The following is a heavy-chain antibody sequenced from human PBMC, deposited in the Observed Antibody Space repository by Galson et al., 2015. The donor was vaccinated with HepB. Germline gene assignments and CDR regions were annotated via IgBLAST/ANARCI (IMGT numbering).Heavy chain of an antibody. V-gene: IGHV3-15*01. J-gene: IGHJ4*02. CDR2: IKSKTDGGTT. Sequence: SLRLSCAASGFTFSNAWMSWVRQAPGKGLEWVGRIKSKTDGGTTDYAAPVKGRFTISRDDSKNTLYLQMNSLKTEDTAVYYCTTEALLWFGAIDYWGQGTLVTVSS. CDR3: TTEALLWFGAIDY. D-gene: IGHD3-10*01. CDR1: GFTFSNAW.